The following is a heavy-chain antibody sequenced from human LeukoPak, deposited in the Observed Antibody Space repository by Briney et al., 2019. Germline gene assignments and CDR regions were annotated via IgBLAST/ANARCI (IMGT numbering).Heavy chain of an antibody. CDR3: AQRGIGNTWNSEGV. J-gene: IGHJ4*02. V-gene: IGHV3-23*03. CDR2: VSSSSNT. Sequence: GGSLRLSCVASGSTFSSHAMSWVRQGPGKGLEWVAVVSSSSNTYYADSVKGRFTISRDNPKNTLYLQMNGLRAEDTAVYYCAQRGIGNTWNSEGVWGQGTLVTVSS. D-gene: IGHD1-7*01. CDR1: GSTFSSHA.